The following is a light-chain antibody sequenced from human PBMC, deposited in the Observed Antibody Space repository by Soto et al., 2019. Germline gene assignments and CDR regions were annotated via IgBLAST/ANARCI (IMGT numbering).Light chain of an antibody. J-gene: IGKJ5*01. V-gene: IGKV3-11*01. CDR2: GAS. Sequence: EIVLGESPGTLSLYAGERATLSCGASQSVSSNLAWYQQKPGQAPRLLIYGASTRATGIPARFSGSGSGTDFTLTISSLEPEDFAVYYCQQRSNLVSFGPGTRLEI. CDR3: QQRSNLVS. CDR1: QSVSSN.